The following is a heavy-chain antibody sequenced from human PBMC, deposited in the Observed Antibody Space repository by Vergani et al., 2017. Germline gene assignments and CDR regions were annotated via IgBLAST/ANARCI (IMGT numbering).Heavy chain of an antibody. V-gene: IGHV4-30-2*01. Sequence: QLQLQESGSGLVKPSQTLSLTCAVSGGSISSGGYSWSWIRQPPGKGLEWIGYIYHSGSTYYNPSLKSRVTISVDRSKNQFSLKLSSVTAADTAVYYCARGGTVVRSGAFDIWGQGTMVTVSS. D-gene: IGHD2-21*01. CDR3: ARGGTVVRSGAFDI. J-gene: IGHJ3*02. CDR2: IYHSGST. CDR1: GGSISSGGYS.